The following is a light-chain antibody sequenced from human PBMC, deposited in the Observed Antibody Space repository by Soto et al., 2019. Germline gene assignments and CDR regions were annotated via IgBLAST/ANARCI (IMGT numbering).Light chain of an antibody. CDR1: QSISNW. J-gene: IGKJ2*01. CDR3: QQYNSYPYT. CDR2: KAS. V-gene: IGKV1-5*03. Sequence: DIQMTQSPSTLSAYVGDRVTITCRASQSISNWLAWYQQKPGKAPKLLIYKASSLESGVPSRFSGSGSGTEFTLTISSLQPDDFATYYCQQYNSYPYTFGQGTKVDIK.